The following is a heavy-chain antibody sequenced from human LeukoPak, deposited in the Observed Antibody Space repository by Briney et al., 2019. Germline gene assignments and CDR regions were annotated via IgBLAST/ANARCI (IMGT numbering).Heavy chain of an antibody. CDR1: GFSFVNNI. V-gene: IGHV3-7*01. CDR3: TRVIVAVPGYFDYFDF. Sequence: PGGSLRLSLPASGFSFVNNIMGGFRQAPGRGLEGWSNINEDGSNKWHLGSVKGRFTVSRDNARNSLYLQMNSLRVEDTAVYYCTRVIVAVPGYFDYFDFWGQGVLVTVSS. D-gene: IGHD6-19*01. CDR2: INEDGSNK. J-gene: IGHJ4*02.